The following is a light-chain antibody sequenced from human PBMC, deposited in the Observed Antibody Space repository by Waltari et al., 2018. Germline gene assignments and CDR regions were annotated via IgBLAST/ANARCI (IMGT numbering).Light chain of an antibody. J-gene: IGLJ3*02. CDR2: DVS. Sequence: QSALTQPASVSGSPGQSVTISCTGASSDLGRYDLVSWYQQRPGNAPKLIICDVSKRPSGVSDRFPGSKSGDTASLTISGLQFEDEADYYCCSYAGNYIWVFGGGTRLTVL. CDR1: SSDLGRYDL. V-gene: IGLV2-23*02. CDR3: CSYAGNYIWV.